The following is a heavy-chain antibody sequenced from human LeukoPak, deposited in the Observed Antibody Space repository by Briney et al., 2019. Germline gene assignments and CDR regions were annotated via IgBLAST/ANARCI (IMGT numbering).Heavy chain of an antibody. V-gene: IGHV3-30-3*01. J-gene: IGHJ4*02. CDR2: ISYDGSNK. D-gene: IGHD2-2*02. Sequence: AGGSLRLSCAASGSTFSSYVMHWVRQAPGKGLEWVAVISYDGSNKYYADSVKGRFTISRDNSKNTLYLQMNSLRAEDTAVYYCASPPVPAAISGPFDYWSQGTLVTVSS. CDR3: ASPPVPAAISGPFDY. CDR1: GSTFSSYV.